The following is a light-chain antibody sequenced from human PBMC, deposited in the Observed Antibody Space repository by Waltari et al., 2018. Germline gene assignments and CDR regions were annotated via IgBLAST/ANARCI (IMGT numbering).Light chain of an antibody. CDR1: TSNIGKNF. J-gene: IGLJ2*01. V-gene: IGLV1-47*01. CDR2: QDN. CDR3: AAWDDSDGGRVV. Sequence: QSVMTQPPSLSGTPGQTVTISCSGSTSNIGKNFVFWYQQLAGTAPKLLIYQDNQRPSGVPDRFSGSKSGTSASLAISGLQSDDEADYYWAAWDDSDGGRVVFGGGTTLTVL.